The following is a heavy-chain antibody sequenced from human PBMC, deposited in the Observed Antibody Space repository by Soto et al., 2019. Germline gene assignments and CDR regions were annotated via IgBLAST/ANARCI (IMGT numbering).Heavy chain of an antibody. CDR2: VYPSASRT. CDR3: ARGNVANWFGP. CDR1: VYPLTGYW. Sequence: PGASLNISCEASVYPLTGYWIVWVRLMPGKGLEWMWIVYPSASRTKYSPSFQGQVTISADTSTSTTDLQWTSLKASDTAMYYCARGNVANWFGPWGQGTLVTVSS. V-gene: IGHV5-51*01. J-gene: IGHJ5*02.